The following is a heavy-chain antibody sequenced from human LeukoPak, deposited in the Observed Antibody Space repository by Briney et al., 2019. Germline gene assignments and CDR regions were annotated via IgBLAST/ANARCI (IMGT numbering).Heavy chain of an antibody. CDR1: GFTVSSNY. Sequence: GGSLRLSCAASGFTVSSNYMSWVRQAPGKGLEWVSIIYGSGDTCYADSVKGRFTISRDNAKNSLYLQMNSLRAEDTAVYYCARYSGYGSLWGQGTLVTVSS. D-gene: IGHD3-10*01. CDR2: IYGSGDT. V-gene: IGHV3-66*01. CDR3: ARYSGYGSL. J-gene: IGHJ4*02.